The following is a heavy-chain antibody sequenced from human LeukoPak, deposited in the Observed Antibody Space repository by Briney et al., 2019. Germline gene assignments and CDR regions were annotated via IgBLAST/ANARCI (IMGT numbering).Heavy chain of an antibody. D-gene: IGHD3-22*01. J-gene: IGHJ4*02. Sequence: PGGSLRLSCAASGFTFSSYGVHWVRQAPGKGLEWVAVISYDGSNKYYADSVKGRFTISRDNSKNTLYLQMNSLRAEDTAVYYCAKEDYDSSAHYYDYWGQGTLVTVSS. CDR2: ISYDGSNK. CDR1: GFTFSSYG. CDR3: AKEDYDSSAHYYDY. V-gene: IGHV3-30*18.